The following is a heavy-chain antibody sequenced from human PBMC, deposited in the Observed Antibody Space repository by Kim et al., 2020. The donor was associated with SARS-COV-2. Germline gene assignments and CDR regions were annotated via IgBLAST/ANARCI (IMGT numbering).Heavy chain of an antibody. V-gene: IGHV4-4*02. J-gene: IGHJ2*01. CDR3: ARVHIVVVVAATSWYFDL. D-gene: IGHD2-15*01. Sequence: KSRVTISVDKSKNQFSLKLSSVTAADTAVYYCARVHIVVVVAATSWYFDLWGRGTLVTVSS.